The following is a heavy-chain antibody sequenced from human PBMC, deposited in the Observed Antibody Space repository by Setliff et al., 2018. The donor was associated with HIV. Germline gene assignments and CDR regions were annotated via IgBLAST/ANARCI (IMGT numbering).Heavy chain of an antibody. Sequence: SETLSLTCTVSGGSISSGGYYWTWIRQVPGKGLEWIGSIYYTGTTNYNPSLESRLTISIDTSQNHFSPKLTSVTAADTALYFCSRGTYYKGLDPWGQGTLVTVSS. CDR3: SRGTYYKGLDP. CDR2: IYYTGTT. J-gene: IGHJ5*02. CDR1: GGSISSGGYY. V-gene: IGHV4-31*03. D-gene: IGHD3-10*01.